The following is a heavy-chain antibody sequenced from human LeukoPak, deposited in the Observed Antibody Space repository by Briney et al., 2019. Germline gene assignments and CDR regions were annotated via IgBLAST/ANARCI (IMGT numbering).Heavy chain of an antibody. CDR1: GGSLSSYY. CDR2: IYYSGST. CDR3: ASGYAGYDAFDI. V-gene: IGHV4-59*01. J-gene: IGHJ3*02. Sequence: PSETLSLTCTVSGGSLSSYYWSWIRQPPGKGLEWIGYIYYSGSTNYNPSLKSRVTISVDTSKNQFSLKLSSVTAADTAVYYCASGYAGYDAFDIWGQGTMVTVSS. D-gene: IGHD5-12*01.